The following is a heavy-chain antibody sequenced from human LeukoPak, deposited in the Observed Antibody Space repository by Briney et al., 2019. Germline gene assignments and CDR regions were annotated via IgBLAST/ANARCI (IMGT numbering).Heavy chain of an antibody. CDR2: ISSNGGST. CDR3: ARGSGWYFDY. Sequence: GGSLRLSCAASGFTFRSYAMHWVRQAPGKGLEYVSAISSNGGSTYYANSVKGRFTISRDNSKNTLYLQMGSLRAEDMAVYYCARGSGWYFDYWGQGTLVTVSS. J-gene: IGHJ4*02. V-gene: IGHV3-64*01. CDR1: GFTFRSYA. D-gene: IGHD6-19*01.